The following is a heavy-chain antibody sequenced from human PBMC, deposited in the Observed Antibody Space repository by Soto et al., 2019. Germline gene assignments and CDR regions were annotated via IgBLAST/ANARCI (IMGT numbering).Heavy chain of an antibody. J-gene: IGHJ4*02. Sequence: SETLSLTCTVSGGSVTNSSYYWGWIRQSPGKGLEWIGSVYYRGRSYSKSSVKSRVTISVDTSKNQFSLNFNSVTASDTALYYCVSQRTTVLTQAYFDYWGPGALVT. CDR1: GGSVTNSSYY. D-gene: IGHD4-17*01. V-gene: IGHV4-39*01. CDR3: VSQRTTVLTQAYFDY. CDR2: VYYRGRS.